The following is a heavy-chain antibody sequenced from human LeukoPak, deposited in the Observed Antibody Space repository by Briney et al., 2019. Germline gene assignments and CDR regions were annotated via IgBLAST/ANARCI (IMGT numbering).Heavy chain of an antibody. CDR1: GFTFSSYG. V-gene: IGHV3-30*18. CDR3: AEDAEYENYYDSSGYYLYYFDY. J-gene: IGHJ4*02. Sequence: PGGSLRLSCAASGFTFSSYGMHWVRQAPGKGLEWVAVISYDGSNKYYADSVKGRFTISRDNSKNTLYLQMNSLRAEDTAVYYCAEDAEYENYYDSSGYYLYYFDYWGQGTLVTVSS. D-gene: IGHD3-22*01. CDR2: ISYDGSNK.